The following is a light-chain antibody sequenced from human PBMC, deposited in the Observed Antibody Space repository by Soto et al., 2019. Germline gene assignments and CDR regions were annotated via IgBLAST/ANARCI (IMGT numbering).Light chain of an antibody. Sequence: QSALTQPASVSGSPGQSITISCTGTSSDIGSYNYVSWYQQHPGKAPKLMIYDVSYRPSGVSNRFSGSKSGNTASLTISGLQAEDEADYYCNSYTTNYTGGVFGNGTKLTVL. V-gene: IGLV2-14*03. J-gene: IGLJ1*01. CDR2: DVS. CDR3: NSYTTNYTGGV. CDR1: SSDIGSYNY.